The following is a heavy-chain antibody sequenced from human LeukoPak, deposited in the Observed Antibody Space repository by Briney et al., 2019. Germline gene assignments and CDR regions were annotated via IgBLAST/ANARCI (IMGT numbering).Heavy chain of an antibody. CDR2: ISSSGSTI. V-gene: IGHV3-48*03. CDR1: GFTFSSYE. Sequence: GGSLRLSWAAPGFTFSSYEMNWVRQAPGKGLEWVSYISSSGSTIYYADSVKGRFTISRDNAKNSLYLQMNSLRAEDTAVYYCAELGITMIGGVWGKGTTVTISS. D-gene: IGHD3-10*02. J-gene: IGHJ6*04. CDR3: AELGITMIGGV.